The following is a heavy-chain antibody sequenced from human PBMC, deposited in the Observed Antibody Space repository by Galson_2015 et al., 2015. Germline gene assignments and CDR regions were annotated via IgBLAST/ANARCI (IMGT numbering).Heavy chain of an antibody. D-gene: IGHD5-18*01. CDR3: ARTGRGYSYGYGVYYYTDV. CDR1: GGTFSSYA. J-gene: IGHJ6*03. Sequence: SVKVSCKASGGTFSSYAISWVRQAPGQGLEWMGGIIPIFGTANYAQEFQGRVTITADKSTSTAYMELSSLRSEDTAVYYCARTGRGYSYGYGVYYYTDVWGKGTTVTVSS. V-gene: IGHV1-69*06. CDR2: IIPIFGTA.